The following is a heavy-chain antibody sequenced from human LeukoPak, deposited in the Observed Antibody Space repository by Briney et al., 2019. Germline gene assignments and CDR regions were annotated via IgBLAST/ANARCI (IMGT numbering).Heavy chain of an antibody. CDR3: ARAGSSAYVLDY. CDR2: IYDSGST. Sequence: SETLSLTCTVSGGSIRSSYYYWGWIRQPPGKGLEWIGSIYDSGSTNYNPSLKSRVAMSVDTSKNQFSLKLSSVTAADTAVYYCARAGSSAYVLDYWGQGTLVTVSS. J-gene: IGHJ4*02. CDR1: GGSIRSSYYY. V-gene: IGHV4-39*07. D-gene: IGHD3-22*01.